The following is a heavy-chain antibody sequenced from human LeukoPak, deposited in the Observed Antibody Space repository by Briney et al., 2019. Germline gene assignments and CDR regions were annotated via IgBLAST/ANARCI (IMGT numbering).Heavy chain of an antibody. Sequence: PGGSLRLSCAASGFTFDDYAMHWVRQAPGKGLEWVSGISWNSGSKGYADSVKGRFTISRDNAKNSLYLQMNSLRGKDTALYYCAKDLSGWPLEGSWFDPWGQGTLVTVSS. J-gene: IGHJ5*02. CDR2: ISWNSGSK. CDR1: GFTFDDYA. CDR3: AKDLSGWPLEGSWFDP. D-gene: IGHD6-19*01. V-gene: IGHV3-9*01.